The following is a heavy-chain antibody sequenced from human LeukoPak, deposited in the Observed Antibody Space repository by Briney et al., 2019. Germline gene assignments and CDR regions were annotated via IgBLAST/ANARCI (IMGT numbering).Heavy chain of an antibody. CDR1: GFTFSSYA. D-gene: IGHD2-2*01. CDR3: ARDRDCSSTSCYESNFDY. J-gene: IGHJ4*02. CDR2: ISGSGGST. Sequence: GGSLRLSCAASGFTFSSYAMSWVRQAPGKGLEWVSAISGSGGSTYYADSVKGRFTISRDNSKNTLYLQMNSLRAEDTAVYYCARDRDCSSTSCYESNFDYWGQGTLVTVSS. V-gene: IGHV3-23*01.